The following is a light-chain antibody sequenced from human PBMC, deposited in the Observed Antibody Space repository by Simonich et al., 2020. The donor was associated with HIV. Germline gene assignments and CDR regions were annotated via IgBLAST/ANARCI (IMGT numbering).Light chain of an antibody. CDR1: QSINSL. J-gene: IGKJ2*01. CDR3: QQYNSYSYT. CDR2: KAS. V-gene: IGKV1-5*03. Sequence: DIQMTQSPSTLSASVGDRVTITCRAGQSINSLLACYQKKPGKAPKLLIYKASSLESGVPSRFSCSGSGTEFTLTISSLQPDDFATYYCQQYNSYSYTFGQGTKLEIK.